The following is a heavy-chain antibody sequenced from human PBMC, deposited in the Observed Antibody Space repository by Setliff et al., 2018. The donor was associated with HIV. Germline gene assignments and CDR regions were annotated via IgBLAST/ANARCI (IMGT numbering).Heavy chain of an antibody. V-gene: IGHV4-39*01. CDR3: AGSWIQFLSRILYCGGDCYSPFDS. D-gene: IGHD2-21*01. CDR1: GASISSSSYH. CDR2: IFYSGST. J-gene: IGHJ4*02. Sequence: PSEPLSLTCTVSGASISSSSYHWGWIRQPPGKELEWIGTIFYSGSTYYNPSLKSRVNMSVDTSKNHFSLSLTSVTAADTAVYYCAGSWIQFLSRILYCGGDCYSPFDSWGPGTLVTVSS.